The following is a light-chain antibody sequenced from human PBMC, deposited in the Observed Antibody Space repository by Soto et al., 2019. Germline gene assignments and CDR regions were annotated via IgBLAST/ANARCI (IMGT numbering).Light chain of an antibody. Sequence: QSVLTQPPSASETPGQRVTISCSGSSSNIGGNSVNWYQQLPLTAPKLLIYSNNQRASGVPDRFSGSKSDTSASLAISGLQSEDEADYYCATWDDSLNVPVFGGGTKLTVL. CDR3: ATWDDSLNVPV. V-gene: IGLV1-44*01. J-gene: IGLJ3*02. CDR1: SSNIGGNS. CDR2: SNN.